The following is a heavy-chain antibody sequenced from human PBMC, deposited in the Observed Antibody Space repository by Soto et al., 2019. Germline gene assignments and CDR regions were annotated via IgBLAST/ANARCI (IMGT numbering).Heavy chain of an antibody. Sequence: GESLKISCNGSGYSFTSYWIGWVRQMPGKGLEWMGIIYPGDSDTRYSPSFQGQVTISADKSISTAYLQWSSLKASDTAMYYCARSPPLYGSGSYRYYGMDVWGQGTTVTVSS. CDR1: GYSFTSYW. CDR3: ARSPPLYGSGSYRYYGMDV. CDR2: IYPGDSDT. V-gene: IGHV5-51*01. J-gene: IGHJ6*02. D-gene: IGHD3-10*01.